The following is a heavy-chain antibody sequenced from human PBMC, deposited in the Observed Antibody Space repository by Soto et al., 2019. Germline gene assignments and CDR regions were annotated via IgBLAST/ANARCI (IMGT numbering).Heavy chain of an antibody. Sequence: DVQLLESGGGLVQPGGSLRLSCATSGFPFSTYAMTWVRQAPGKGLEWVSGISDGGGSTYYADSVKGRFTISRDTFKNTLYLHMNSLRAEDTAVYYCARVFCSNGVCYMGHFDYWGQGTLVTVSS. D-gene: IGHD2-8*01. J-gene: IGHJ4*02. CDR3: ARVFCSNGVCYMGHFDY. CDR2: ISDGGGST. CDR1: GFPFSTYA. V-gene: IGHV3-23*01.